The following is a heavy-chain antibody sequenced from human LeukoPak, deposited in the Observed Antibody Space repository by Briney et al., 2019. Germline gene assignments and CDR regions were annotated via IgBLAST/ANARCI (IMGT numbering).Heavy chain of an antibody. CDR2: LSGGGGNT. V-gene: IGHV3-23*01. J-gene: IGHJ4*02. CDR3: AKYTPANYYGSGSIFDY. D-gene: IGHD3-10*01. CDR1: GFTFSIYA. Sequence: PGGSLRLSCAASGFTFSIYAMSWVRQAPGKGLEWGSALSGGGGNTYYADSVKGRFTISRDNSKNTLYLHMNSLRADDTAVYYCAKYTPANYYGSGSIFDYWGQGTLVTVSS.